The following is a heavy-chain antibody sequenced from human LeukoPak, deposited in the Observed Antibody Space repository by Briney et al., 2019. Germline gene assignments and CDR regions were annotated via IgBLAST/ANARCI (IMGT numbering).Heavy chain of an antibody. D-gene: IGHD5-18*01. V-gene: IGHV1-2*02. CDR3: AREGNSYGYSLDF. CDR2: INPNSGGT. Sequence: ASVKVSCKASGYTFTGYYIHWVRQAPGQGLEWMGWINPNSGGTKYAQKFQGRVTMTRDTSIGTAYMELSSLRSDDTAVYYCAREGNSYGYSLDFWGQGTLVTVSS. J-gene: IGHJ4*02. CDR1: GYTFTGYY.